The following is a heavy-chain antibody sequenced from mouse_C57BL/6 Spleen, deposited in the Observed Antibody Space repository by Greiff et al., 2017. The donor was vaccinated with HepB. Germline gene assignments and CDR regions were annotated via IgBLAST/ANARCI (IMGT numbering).Heavy chain of an antibody. D-gene: IGHD2-3*01. CDR1: GYTFTDYY. CDR3: ARSKDGYYPFAY. V-gene: IGHV1-19*01. CDR2: INPYNGGT. J-gene: IGHJ3*01. Sequence: EVQLQQSGPVLVKPGASVKMSCKASGYTFTDYYMNWVKQSHGKSLEWIGVINPYNGGTSYNQKFKGKATLTVDKSSSTAYMELNSLTSQDSSVYYGARSKDGYYPFAYWGQGSLVTVSA.